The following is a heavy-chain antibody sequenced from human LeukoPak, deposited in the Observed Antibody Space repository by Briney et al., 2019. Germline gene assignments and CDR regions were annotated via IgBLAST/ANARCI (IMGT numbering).Heavy chain of an antibody. CDR3: AGFPSSWYFRHYYGMDV. D-gene: IGHD6-13*01. CDR1: GFTFRSFW. CDR2: IKQDGSQT. J-gene: IGHJ6*02. V-gene: IGHV3-7*01. Sequence: GGSLRLSCAVSGFTFRSFWMSWVRQAPGKGLEWVANIKQDGSQTYYVDSVKGRFTISRDNAKNSLYLQMISLRAEDTAVYYCAGFPSSWYFRHYYGMDVWGQGTTVTVSS.